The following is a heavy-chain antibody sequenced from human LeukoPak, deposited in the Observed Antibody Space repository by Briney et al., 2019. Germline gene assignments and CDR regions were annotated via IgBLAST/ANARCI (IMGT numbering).Heavy chain of an antibody. CDR1: GYSISGGYY. J-gene: IGHJ4*02. V-gene: IGHV4-38-2*01. CDR3: TRVGVGATNPLL. CDR2: IYHSGTT. D-gene: IGHD1-26*01. Sequence: SETLSLTCAVSGYSISGGYYWGWIRQPPGKGLEWIGIIYHSGTTYYNPSLKRRVTISVDPSKNQFSLKLSSVTAADTAVYYCTRVGVGATNPLLWGQGTLVTVSS.